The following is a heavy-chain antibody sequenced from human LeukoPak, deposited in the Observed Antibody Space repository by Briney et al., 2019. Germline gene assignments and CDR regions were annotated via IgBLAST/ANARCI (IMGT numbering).Heavy chain of an antibody. V-gene: IGHV3-53*01. CDR1: GFTVSSSY. D-gene: IGHD2-21*01. J-gene: IGHJ6*02. CDR3: AREPSDIALDV. CDR2: IYSGGST. Sequence: GGSLRLSCSASGFTVSSSYMSWVRQAPGKGLEWVSVIYSGGSTYYADSVKGRFTISRDNSKNTLYLQMNSLRADDTAVYYCAREPSDIALDVWGLGTTVTVSS.